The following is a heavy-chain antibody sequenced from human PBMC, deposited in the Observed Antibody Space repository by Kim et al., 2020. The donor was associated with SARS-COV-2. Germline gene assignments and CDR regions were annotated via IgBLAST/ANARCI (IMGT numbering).Heavy chain of an antibody. CDR1: GFTFSDYY. D-gene: IGHD4-17*01. CDR3: ARADYGDYISWFDP. Sequence: GGSLRLSCATSGFTFSDYYMSWIRQAPGKGLEWVSYISSSSYTNYADSVKGRFTISRDNAKNSLYLQMNSLRAEDTAVYYCARADYGDYISWFDPWGQGTLVTVSS. V-gene: IGHV3-11*05. CDR2: ISSSSYT. J-gene: IGHJ5*02.